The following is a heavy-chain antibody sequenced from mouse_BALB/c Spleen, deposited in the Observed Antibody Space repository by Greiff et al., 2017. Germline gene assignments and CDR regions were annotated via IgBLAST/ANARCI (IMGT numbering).Heavy chain of an antibody. CDR1: GFNIKDYY. J-gene: IGHJ1*01. CDR3: ARGHYYGSSLYWYFDV. D-gene: IGHD1-1*01. CDR2: IDPENGDT. V-gene: IGHV14-4*02. Sequence: VQLQQSGAELVRSGASVKLSCTASGFNIKDYYMHWVKQRPEQGLEWIGWIDPENGDTEYAPKFQGKATLTADTSSSTAYMQLSSLTSEDSAVYFCARGHYYGSSLYWYFDVWGAGTTVTVSS.